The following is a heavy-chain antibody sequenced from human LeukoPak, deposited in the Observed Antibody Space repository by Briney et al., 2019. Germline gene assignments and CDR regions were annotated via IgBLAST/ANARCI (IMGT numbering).Heavy chain of an antibody. J-gene: IGHJ3*02. CDR2: IEPSDSYT. Sequence: PGESLKISCKGSGYKFTIYWISWVRQMPGKDLEWMGRIEPSDSYTNYSPSFQGHVTISADKSISTAYLQWSSLKASDTAMYYCARRALPPAYCGGDCFDAFDIWGQGTMVTVSS. V-gene: IGHV5-10-1*01. CDR3: ARRALPPAYCGGDCFDAFDI. CDR1: GYKFTIYW. D-gene: IGHD2-21*02.